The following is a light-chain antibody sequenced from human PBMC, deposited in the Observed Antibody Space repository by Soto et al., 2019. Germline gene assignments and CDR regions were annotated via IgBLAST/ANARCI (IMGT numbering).Light chain of an antibody. V-gene: IGKV1-13*02. Sequence: IHLTQSPSSLSSSLGDRITITCRASQAITNNLAWYQQKPGSAPKLLIYKASTLDSGVPSRFSGNGSGTDFALTINNVQPEDCATYYCQQYNSYWTFGLGTKVDI. CDR2: KAS. CDR3: QQYNSYWT. CDR1: QAITNN. J-gene: IGKJ1*01.